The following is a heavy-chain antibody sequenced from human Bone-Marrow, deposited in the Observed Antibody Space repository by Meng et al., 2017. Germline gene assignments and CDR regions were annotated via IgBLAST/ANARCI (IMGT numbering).Heavy chain of an antibody. CDR3: ASYSSGWYPPTD. CDR2: ISSSGSTI. Sequence: LWESGGGLVKPGGSLSLPVEASGCTFRDYYMSWIRQAPGKGLEWVSYISSSGSTIYYADSVKGRFTISRDNAKNSLYLQMNSLRAEDTAVYYCASYSSGWYPPTDWGQGTLVTVSS. V-gene: IGHV3-11*01. J-gene: IGHJ4*02. CDR1: GCTFRDYY. D-gene: IGHD6-19*01.